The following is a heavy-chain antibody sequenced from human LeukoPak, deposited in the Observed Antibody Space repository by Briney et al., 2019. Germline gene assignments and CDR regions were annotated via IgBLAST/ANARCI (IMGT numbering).Heavy chain of an antibody. CDR1: GYTFTSYA. J-gene: IGHJ4*02. Sequence: ASVKVSRKASGYTFTSYAMNWVRQAPGQGLEWMGWINTNTGNPTYAQGFTGRFVFSLDTSVSTAYLQISSLKAADTAVYYSARDPLMITFGGVHEIDYWGQGTLVTVSS. CDR2: INTNTGNP. D-gene: IGHD3-16*01. CDR3: ARDPLMITFGGVHEIDY. V-gene: IGHV7-4-1*02.